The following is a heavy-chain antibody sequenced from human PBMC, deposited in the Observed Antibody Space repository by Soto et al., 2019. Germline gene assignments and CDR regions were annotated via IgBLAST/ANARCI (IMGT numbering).Heavy chain of an antibody. J-gene: IGHJ5*02. Sequence: GGSLRLSCAASGFTFSSYAMSWVRQAPGKGLEWVSVISGSGGSTYYADSVKGRFTISRDNSKNTLYLQMNSLRAEDTAVYYCAKDQLAVAGLNWFDPWGKGTLVTVSS. CDR1: GFTFSSYA. CDR2: ISGSGGST. CDR3: AKDQLAVAGLNWFDP. D-gene: IGHD6-19*01. V-gene: IGHV3-23*01.